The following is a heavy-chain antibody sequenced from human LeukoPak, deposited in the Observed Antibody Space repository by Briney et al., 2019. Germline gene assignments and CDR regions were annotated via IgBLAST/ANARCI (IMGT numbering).Heavy chain of an antibody. V-gene: IGHV3-15*05. Sequence: PGGSLRLSCAASGFTFSDAWMTWVRQAPGKGLEWVGRITSRTDGGTTDYAAPVKGKFTFSRDDSKNTLYLQMNSLKTEDTAVYYSTTHPNFDYVWGTYRLDYWGQGTLVTVSS. J-gene: IGHJ4*02. CDR1: GFTFSDAW. CDR3: TTHPNFDYVWGTYRLDY. CDR2: ITSRTDGGTT. D-gene: IGHD3-16*02.